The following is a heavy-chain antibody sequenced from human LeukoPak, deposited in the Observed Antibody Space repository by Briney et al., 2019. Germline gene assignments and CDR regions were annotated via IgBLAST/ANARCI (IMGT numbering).Heavy chain of an antibody. J-gene: IGHJ3*01. V-gene: IGHV3-30*18. Sequence: GRSLRLSCVASGFTFSDYGMLWVRQPPGKGLEWVAVISYDGRNEHYADSVKGRFTISRDNSKNTVFLQMNTLRTEDTAVYYCAKSFAMIVDEGAFDFWGQGTRVTVSS. CDR1: GFTFSDYG. CDR3: AKSFAMIVDEGAFDF. D-gene: IGHD3-22*01. CDR2: ISYDGRNE.